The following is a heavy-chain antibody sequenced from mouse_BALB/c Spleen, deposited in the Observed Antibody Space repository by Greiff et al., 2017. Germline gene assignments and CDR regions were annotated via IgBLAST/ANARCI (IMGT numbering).Heavy chain of an antibody. V-gene: IGHV1-14*01. CDR3: ARDLNYYGRGAWCAY. Sequence: EVQLQQSGPELVKPGASVKMSCKASGYTFTSYVMHWVKQKPGQGLEWIGYINPYNDGTKYNEKFKGKATLTSDKSSSTAYMELSSLTSEDSAVYYCARDLNYYGRGAWCAYWGQGTLVTVSA. D-gene: IGHD1-1*01. CDR2: INPYNDGT. CDR1: GYTFTSYV. J-gene: IGHJ3*01.